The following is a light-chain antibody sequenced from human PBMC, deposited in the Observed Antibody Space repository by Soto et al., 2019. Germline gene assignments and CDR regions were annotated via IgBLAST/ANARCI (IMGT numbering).Light chain of an antibody. CDR2: GAS. CDR3: QQYDDWLLLT. J-gene: IGKJ4*01. Sequence: EIVMTQSPATLSVSPGERATLSCRASQRVNIYLAWYQQKPGQAPRLLIFGASYSATGIPARFSGSGSGTEFNLPISSLQSEDFAVYFCQQYDDWLLLTFGGGTKVEIK. V-gene: IGKV3D-15*01. CDR1: QRVNIY.